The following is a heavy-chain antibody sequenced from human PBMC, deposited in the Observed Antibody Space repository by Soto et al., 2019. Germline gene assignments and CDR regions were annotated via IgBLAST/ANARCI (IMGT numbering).Heavy chain of an antibody. CDR1: GYSFTTYW. CDR3: ARRAVWFGDGSFDY. CDR2: IYPGDSDT. J-gene: IGHJ4*02. V-gene: IGHV5-51*03. D-gene: IGHD3-10*01. Sequence: EVQLVQSGAEVKKPGESLKICCKGSGYSFTTYWIGWVRQMPGKGLEWMGIIYPGDSDTRYSPSFQGQVTISADKSISTACLQWSSLKASDTAMYDCARRAVWFGDGSFDYWGQGTLVTVSS.